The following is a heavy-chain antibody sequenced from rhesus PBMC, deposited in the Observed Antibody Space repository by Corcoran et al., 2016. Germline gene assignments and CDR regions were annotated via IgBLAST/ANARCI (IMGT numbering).Heavy chain of an antibody. CDR3: AREYHWNYYFDY. J-gene: IGHJ4*01. Sequence: QLQLQESGPGLVKPSETLSLTCAVSGGSISSNYWNCIRQPPGKGLEWIGRISGSGGRTDYNPSLKGRVTISTDTSKTQFSQKLSSVPAADTAVYYCAREYHWNYYFDYWGQGVLVTVSS. CDR1: GGSISSNY. D-gene: IGHD1-26*01. CDR2: ISGSGGRT. V-gene: IGHV4-173*01.